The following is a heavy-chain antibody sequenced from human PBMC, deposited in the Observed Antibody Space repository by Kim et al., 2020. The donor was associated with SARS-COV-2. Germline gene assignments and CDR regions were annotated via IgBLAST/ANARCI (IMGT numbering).Heavy chain of an antibody. CDR2: IYYSGST. D-gene: IGHD6-19*01. CDR3: ARLAVAGTGPPIWFDP. Sequence: SETLSLTCTVSGGSISSSSYYWGWIRQPPGKGLEWIGSIYYSGSTYYNPSLKSRVTISVDTSKNQFSLKLSSVTAADTAVYYCARLAVAGTGPPIWFDPWGQGTLVTVSS. CDR1: GGSISSSSYY. J-gene: IGHJ5*02. V-gene: IGHV4-39*01.